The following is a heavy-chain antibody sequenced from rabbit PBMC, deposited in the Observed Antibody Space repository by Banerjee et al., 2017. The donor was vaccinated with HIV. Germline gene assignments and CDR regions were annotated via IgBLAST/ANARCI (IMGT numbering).Heavy chain of an antibody. D-gene: IGHD4-1*01. Sequence: QEQLVESGGGLVQPGGSLKLSCKASGFAFSSSGVSWGRQAPGKGLEWIGCINSSSRNVVYASWATGRFTISKTSSTTVTLQMTSLTAADTATYFCARDLAGVIGWNFNLWGPGTLVTVS. CDR1: GFAFSSSG. J-gene: IGHJ4*01. CDR2: INSSSRNV. CDR3: ARDLAGVIGWNFNL. V-gene: IGHV1S45*01.